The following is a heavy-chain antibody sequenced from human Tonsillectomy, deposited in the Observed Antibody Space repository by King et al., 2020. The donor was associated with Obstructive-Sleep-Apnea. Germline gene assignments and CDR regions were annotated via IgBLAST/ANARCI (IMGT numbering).Heavy chain of an antibody. V-gene: IGHV1-18*04. CDR2: ISAYNVNT. D-gene: IGHD3-22*01. Sequence: QLVQSGAEVKKPGASVKVSCKASGYTFTSYGISWVRQAPGQGLDWMGWISAYNVNTNYAQKLQGRVTMTPDTSTSTAYMELRSLRSDDTAVDYCARDGAVVVVRRYYFDYWGQGTLVTVSS. CDR3: ARDGAVVVVRRYYFDY. CDR1: GYTFTSYG. J-gene: IGHJ4*02.